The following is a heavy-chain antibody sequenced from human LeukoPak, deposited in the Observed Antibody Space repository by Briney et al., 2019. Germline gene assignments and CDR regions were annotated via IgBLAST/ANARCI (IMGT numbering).Heavy chain of an antibody. D-gene: IGHD6-6*01. CDR3: AKDQEYSSSPAVDY. J-gene: IGHJ4*02. Sequence: EESLRLSCAASGFTFSSYAMSWVRQAPGKGLEWVSAISGSGGSTYYADSVKGRFTISRDNSKNTLYLQMNSLRAEDTAVYYCAKDQEYSSSPAVDYWGQGTLVTVSS. V-gene: IGHV3-23*01. CDR1: GFTFSSYA. CDR2: ISGSGGST.